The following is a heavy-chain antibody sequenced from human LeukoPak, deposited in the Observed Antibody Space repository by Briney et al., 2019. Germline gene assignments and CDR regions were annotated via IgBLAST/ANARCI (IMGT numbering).Heavy chain of an antibody. D-gene: IGHD6-19*01. CDR2: ISPYNGNT. CDR3: ARGVEQWLVRPLGY. J-gene: IGHJ4*02. CDR1: GYTFTNYG. V-gene: IGHV1-18*01. Sequence: AALVKVSCKASGYTFTNYGISWVRQAPGQGLEWMGWISPYNGNTNYAQKLQGRVTMTTDTSTTTAYMDLRSLRSDDTAVYYCARGVEQWLVRPLGYWGQGTLVTVSS.